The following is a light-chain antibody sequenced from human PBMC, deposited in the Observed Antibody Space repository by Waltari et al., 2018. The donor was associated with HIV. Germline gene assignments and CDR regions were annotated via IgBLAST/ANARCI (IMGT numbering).Light chain of an antibody. V-gene: IGKV1-39*01. J-gene: IGKJ4*01. CDR1: QSISTY. CDR3: QQSYSVSPT. CDR2: AAS. Sequence: DIQMTQSPSSLSASIGDRVTITCRASQSISTYLNWYQQKPGKAPKLLIYAASNLQSGVPSRFSGSGSGTDFTLTVVSLQPEDFAAYYCQQSYSVSPTFGGGTKVEIK.